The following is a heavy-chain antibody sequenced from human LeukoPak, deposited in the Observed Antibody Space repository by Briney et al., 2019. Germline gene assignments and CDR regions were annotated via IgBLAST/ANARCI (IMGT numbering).Heavy chain of an antibody. CDR3: ARVSYGDYYGMDV. J-gene: IGHJ6*04. D-gene: IGHD4-17*01. CDR2: IYYSGST. CDR1: GGPISSGGYY. Sequence: SQTLSLTCTVSGGPISSGGYYWSWIRQHPGKGLEWIGYIYYSGSTYYNPSLKSRVTISVDTSKNQFSLKLSSVTAADTAVYYCARVSYGDYYGMDVWGKGTTVTVSS. V-gene: IGHV4-31*03.